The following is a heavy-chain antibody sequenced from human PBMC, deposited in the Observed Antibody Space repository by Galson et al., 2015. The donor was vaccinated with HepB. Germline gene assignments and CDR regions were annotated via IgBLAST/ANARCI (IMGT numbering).Heavy chain of an antibody. CDR2: TYYRSKRYK. CDR3: AHGVDG. CDR1: GDSVSSNSAV. J-gene: IGHJ6*02. Sequence: CAISGDSVSSNSAVWNWIRQSPSRGLEWLGRTYYRSKRYKDYALCVKSRITINADPSRNQISLQLNSMTPEDTAVYYCAHGVDGWGQGTTVAVSS. V-gene: IGHV6-1*01.